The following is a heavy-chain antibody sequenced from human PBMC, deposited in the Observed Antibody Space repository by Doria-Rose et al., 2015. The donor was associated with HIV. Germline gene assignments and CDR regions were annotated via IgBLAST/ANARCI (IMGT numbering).Heavy chain of an antibody. CDR1: GFTFSSYG. J-gene: IGHJ4*02. D-gene: IGHD3-22*01. CDR2: ISYDGRNE. CDR3: ARDAEYLADGSPYPD. Sequence: SGGAVVQPGRSLRLSCAAPGFTFSSYGMHWVRQAPGMGLEWVAFISYDGRNEYYADSVRGRFTISRDNSKNTVYVQMNSLRADDTAVYYCARDAEYLADGSPYPDWGQGTLVTVSS. V-gene: IGHV3-30*04.